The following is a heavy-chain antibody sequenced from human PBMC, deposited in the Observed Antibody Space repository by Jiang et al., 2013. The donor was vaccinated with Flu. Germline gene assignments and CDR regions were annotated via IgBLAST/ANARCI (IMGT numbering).Heavy chain of an antibody. CDR2: INTNTGNP. CDR3: ARDPPPYCSGGSCYSRGRGDFDY. J-gene: IGHJ4*02. Sequence: QSGSELKKPGASVKVSCKASGYTFTSYAMNWVRQAPGQGLEWMGWINTNTGNPTYAQGFTGRFVFSLDTSVSTAYLQISSLKAEDTAVYYCARDPPPYCSGGSCYSRGRGDFDYWGQGTLVTVSS. D-gene: IGHD2-15*01. CDR1: GYTFTSYA. V-gene: IGHV7-4-1*02.